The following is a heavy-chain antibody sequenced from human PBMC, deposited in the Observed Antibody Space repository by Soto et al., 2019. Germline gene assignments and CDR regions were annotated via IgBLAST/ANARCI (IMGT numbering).Heavy chain of an antibody. J-gene: IGHJ2*01. CDR1: GGSFSDYY. CDR3: AREVPSRYFDL. V-gene: IGHV4-34*01. D-gene: IGHD3-10*01. CDR2: INHSGST. Sequence: QVRLQQWGAGLLKPSETLPLTCAVYGGSFSDYYWSWIRQPPGKGLEWIGEINHSGSTNYNPSLKRXXTXSVXTSKHQFSLKLNSVTAADTAVYYCAREVPSRYFDLWGRGTPVTVSS.